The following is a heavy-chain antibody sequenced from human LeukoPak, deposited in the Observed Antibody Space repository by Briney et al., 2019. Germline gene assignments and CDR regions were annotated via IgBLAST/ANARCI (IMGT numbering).Heavy chain of an antibody. CDR3: ARGAYSSGWPTWRWSYYYYYMDV. D-gene: IGHD6-19*01. V-gene: IGHV4-34*01. CDR2: INHSGST. Sequence: SETLSLTCAVYGGSFSGYYWSWIRQPPGKGLEWIGEINHSGSTNYNPSLKSRVTISVDTSKNQFSLKLSSVTAADTAVYYCARGAYSSGWPTWRWSYYYYYMDVWGKGTTVTVSS. CDR1: GGSFSGYY. J-gene: IGHJ6*03.